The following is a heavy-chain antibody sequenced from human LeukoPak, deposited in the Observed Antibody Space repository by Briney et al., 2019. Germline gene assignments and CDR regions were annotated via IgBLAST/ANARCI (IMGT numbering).Heavy chain of an antibody. Sequence: GGSLRLSCAASGFAVSSNYMNWVRQAPGKGLEWVSVIYSGGSTYYADSVKGRFTISRHKSKNTLYLQMNSLRAEDTAVYYCARAGYFDSSGHYSSFDYWGQGTLVTVSS. CDR3: ARAGYFDSSGHYSSFDY. V-gene: IGHV3-53*04. CDR1: GFAVSSNY. D-gene: IGHD3-22*01. CDR2: IYSGGST. J-gene: IGHJ4*02.